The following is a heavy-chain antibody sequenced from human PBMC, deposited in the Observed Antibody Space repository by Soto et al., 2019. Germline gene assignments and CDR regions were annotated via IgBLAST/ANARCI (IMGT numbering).Heavy chain of an antibody. CDR2: VYYTGTT. J-gene: IGHJ4*02. CDR3: ARDLAAVPRAFDY. V-gene: IGHV4-59*01. Sequence: QVQLQESGPGLLKPSETLSLTCTVSGGSISSYFYIWVRQPQGKGLEWIGSVYYTGTTDYNPSLKSRVTISVDTSKTQFSLNLRSVTAADTAVYYCARDLAAVPRAFDYWGRGTLVTVSS. D-gene: IGHD6-13*01. CDR1: GGSISSYF.